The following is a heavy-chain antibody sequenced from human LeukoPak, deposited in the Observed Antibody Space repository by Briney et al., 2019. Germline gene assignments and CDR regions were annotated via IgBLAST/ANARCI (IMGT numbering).Heavy chain of an antibody. J-gene: IGHJ4*02. CDR3: ARGGFPAAS. Sequence: ASVKVSCKASGYTFTSYEINWVRQATGQGPEWMGWMNPNSGNTGHAQKFQGRVTMTRNTSIRTAYMELSSLRSDDTAVYYCARGGFPAASWGQGTLVTVSS. D-gene: IGHD2-2*01. CDR1: GYTFTSYE. CDR2: MNPNSGNT. V-gene: IGHV1-8*01.